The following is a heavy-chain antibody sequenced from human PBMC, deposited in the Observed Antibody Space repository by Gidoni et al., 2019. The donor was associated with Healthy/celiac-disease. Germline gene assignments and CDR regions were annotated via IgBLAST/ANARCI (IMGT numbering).Heavy chain of an antibody. CDR2: IYYSGST. CDR1: GGSISSSSYY. J-gene: IGHJ4*02. D-gene: IGHD6-13*01. CDR3: ARVYSSSNDY. Sequence: QLQLQESGPGLVKPSETLSLTCTVSGGSISSSSYYWGGIRQPPGKGLEWIGSIYYSGSTYYNPSLKSRVTISVDTSKNQFSLKLSSVTAADTAVYYCARVYSSSNDYWGQGTLVTVSS. V-gene: IGHV4-39*07.